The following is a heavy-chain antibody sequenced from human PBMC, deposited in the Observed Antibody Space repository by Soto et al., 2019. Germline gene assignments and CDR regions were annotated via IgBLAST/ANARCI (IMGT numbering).Heavy chain of an antibody. CDR3: AKDRYCSATSCQDFGS. D-gene: IGHD2-2*01. CDR2: LSGSGIGK. J-gene: IGHJ4*02. CDR1: GFTFSSYA. Sequence: GGSLRLSCAASGFTFSSYAMSWLRQAPGKGLEWVSVLSGSGIGKEYADSVKGRFTISRDNSRNTLYLQMTGLRVEDTAVYYCAKDRYCSATSCQDFGSWGQGTLVTVS. V-gene: IGHV3-23*01.